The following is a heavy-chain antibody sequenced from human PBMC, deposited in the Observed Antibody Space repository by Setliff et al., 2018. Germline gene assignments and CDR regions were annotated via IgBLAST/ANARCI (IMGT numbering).Heavy chain of an antibody. Sequence: PSETLSLTCTVSGGSINNYYWSWIRQSPGKGLEWIGYIDTSGSTDYNPSLKSRVTISVDTSKNQLSLKLSSVTAADTAVYYCARVVIRYYYYYMDVWGKGTTVTVSS. CDR1: GGSINNYY. V-gene: IGHV4-4*08. J-gene: IGHJ6*03. CDR2: IDTSGST. D-gene: IGHD2-21*01. CDR3: ARVVIRYYYYYMDV.